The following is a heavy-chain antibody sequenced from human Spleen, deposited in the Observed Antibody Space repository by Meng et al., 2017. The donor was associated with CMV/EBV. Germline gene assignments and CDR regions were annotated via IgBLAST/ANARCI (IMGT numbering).Heavy chain of an antibody. CDR3: ARETAAVSYNWFDP. CDR1: GGSFSDYY. V-gene: IGHV4-34*01. D-gene: IGHD6-13*01. J-gene: IGHJ5*02. CDR2: INHSGST. Sequence: QAQLQQWGAGLLKPSEPLSPTCAVYGGSFSDYYWTWIRQPPVTGLEWIGEINHSGSTNYNPSLKSRVTMSVDTSKNQFSLKLSSVTAADTAVYYCARETAAVSYNWFDPWGQGTLVTVSS.